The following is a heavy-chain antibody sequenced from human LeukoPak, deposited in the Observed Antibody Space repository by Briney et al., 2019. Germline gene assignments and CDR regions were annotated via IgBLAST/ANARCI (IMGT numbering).Heavy chain of an antibody. CDR1: GFTFSSYS. V-gene: IGHV3-21*01. Sequence: GGSLRLSCAASGFTFSSYSMNWVRQAPGKGLEWVSSISSSSYIYYADSVKGRFTISRDNAKNSLYLQMNSLRAEDTAVYYCARAVVRGVADYWGQGTLVAVSS. J-gene: IGHJ4*02. D-gene: IGHD3-10*01. CDR3: ARAVVRGVADY. CDR2: ISSSSYI.